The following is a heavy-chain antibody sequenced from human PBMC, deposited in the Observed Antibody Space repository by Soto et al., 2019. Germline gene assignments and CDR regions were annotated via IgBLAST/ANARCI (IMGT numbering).Heavy chain of an antibody. V-gene: IGHV1-46*01. Sequence: VSVKVSCKASGYTFTSYCMHWVRQAPGQRLEWMGIINPSGGSTSYAQKFQGRVTMPRDTSTSTVYMELSSLRSEDTAVYYCARDGDFWSGYHKRYYFDYWGQGTLVTVSS. CDR3: ARDGDFWSGYHKRYYFDY. D-gene: IGHD3-3*01. CDR2: INPSGGST. CDR1: GYTFTSYC. J-gene: IGHJ4*02.